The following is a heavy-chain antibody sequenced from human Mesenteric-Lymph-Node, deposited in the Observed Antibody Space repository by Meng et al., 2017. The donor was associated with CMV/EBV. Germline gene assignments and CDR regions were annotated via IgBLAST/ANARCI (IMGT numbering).Heavy chain of an antibody. CDR1: GGSISSSSYY. Sequence: SETLSLTCTVSGGSISSSSYYWGWIRQPPGKGLEWIGYVYYRGNSDYNPSLKSRVTISLDMSKNQFSLTMNSVTAADTGVYFCASSSRVSWYPYYFDHWGRGTRVTVSS. V-gene: IGHV4-61*05. CDR2: VYYRGNS. D-gene: IGHD6-13*01. CDR3: ASSSRVSWYPYYFDH. J-gene: IGHJ4*02.